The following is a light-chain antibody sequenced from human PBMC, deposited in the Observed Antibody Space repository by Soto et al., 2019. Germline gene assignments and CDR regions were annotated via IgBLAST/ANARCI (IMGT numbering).Light chain of an antibody. Sequence: DIQMTQSPSILSASVGDRVTITCPASQSISSWLAWYQQKPGKAPNLLIHKASHLESGVPSRFSGSGSGTEFTLTISSLQPGDFATYYCQHYNTYPWTFGQGTKVDIK. J-gene: IGKJ1*01. CDR3: QHYNTYPWT. V-gene: IGKV1-5*03. CDR1: QSISSW. CDR2: KAS.